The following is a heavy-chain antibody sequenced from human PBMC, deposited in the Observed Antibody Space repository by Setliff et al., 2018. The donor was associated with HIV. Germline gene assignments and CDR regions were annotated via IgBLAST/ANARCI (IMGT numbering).Heavy chain of an antibody. CDR3: ARRVECGGDCYRYYYYYMDV. D-gene: IGHD2-21*01. Sequence: PGGSLRLSCIASGFTFGGYGLNWVRQAPGKGLEWVSSISSSSSHIYYADSVKGRFTISRDNAKNSLYLQMNSLRVEDTAVYYCARRVECGGDCYRYYYYYMDVWGDGTTVTVSS. CDR1: GFTFGGYG. V-gene: IGHV3-21*01. J-gene: IGHJ6*03. CDR2: ISSSSSHI.